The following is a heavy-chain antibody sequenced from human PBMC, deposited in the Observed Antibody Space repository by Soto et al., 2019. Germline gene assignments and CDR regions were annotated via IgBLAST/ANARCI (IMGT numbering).Heavy chain of an antibody. V-gene: IGHV3-21*01. D-gene: IGHD1-7*01. Sequence: EVQLVESGGGLVKPGGSLRLSCAASGFTFSSYSMNWVRQAPGKGLEWVSSISSSSSYIYYADSVKGRFTISRDNAKNSLYLQMNSLRAEDTAVYYCARSDLLELHPYWFDPWGQGTLVTVSS. CDR2: ISSSSSYI. CDR1: GFTFSSYS. CDR3: ARSDLLELHPYWFDP. J-gene: IGHJ5*02.